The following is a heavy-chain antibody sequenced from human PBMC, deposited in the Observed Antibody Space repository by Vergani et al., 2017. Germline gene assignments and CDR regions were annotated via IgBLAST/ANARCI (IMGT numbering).Heavy chain of an antibody. J-gene: IGHJ5*02. V-gene: IGHV5-51*03. Sequence: EVQLVQSGAEVKKPGESLKISCKGSGYSFTSYWIGWVRQMPGKGLEWMGIIYPGDSDTRYSPSFQGQATISADKSISTAYLQWSSLKASDTAMYYCARSDSPGGYGSGSYYLNWFDPWGQGTLVTVSS. CDR1: GYSFTSYW. D-gene: IGHD3-10*01. CDR2: IYPGDSDT. CDR3: ARSDSPGGYGSGSYYLNWFDP.